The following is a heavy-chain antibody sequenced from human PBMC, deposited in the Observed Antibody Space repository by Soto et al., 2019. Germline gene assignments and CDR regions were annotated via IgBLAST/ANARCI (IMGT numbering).Heavy chain of an antibody. CDR2: IYWDDDK. D-gene: IGHD4-17*01. V-gene: IGHV2-5*02. CDR3: AHSGKMTMVVRSAVRAFDI. CDR1: GFSLSTSGVG. J-gene: IGHJ3*02. Sequence: QITLKESGPTLVKPTQTLTLTCTFSGFSLSTSGVGVSWIRQPPGKALEWLALIYWDDDKRYSPSLKSRLTITKDTSKNQVVLTMTNMVPVDIATYYCAHSGKMTMVVRSAVRAFDIWGQGTMVTVSS.